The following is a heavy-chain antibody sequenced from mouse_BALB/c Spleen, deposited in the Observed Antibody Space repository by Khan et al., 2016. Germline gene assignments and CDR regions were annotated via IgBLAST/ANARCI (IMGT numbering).Heavy chain of an antibody. D-gene: IGHD2-13*01. V-gene: IGHV1-7*01. J-gene: IGHJ4*01. Sequence: QVQLQQSGAELAKPGASVKMSCKASGYTFTTYWMHWVKQRPGQGLEWIGYINPNTGYSEYDQKFKDMATLTADKSSSTAYMQLSSLTSEDSAVYYCARSTNAMDYWGQGTSVTVSS. CDR1: GYTFTTYW. CDR3: ARSTNAMDY. CDR2: INPNTGYS.